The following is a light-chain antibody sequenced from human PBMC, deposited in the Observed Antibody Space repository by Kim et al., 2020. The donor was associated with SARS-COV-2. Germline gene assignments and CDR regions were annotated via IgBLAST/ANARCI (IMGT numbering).Light chain of an antibody. J-gene: IGKJ1*01. Sequence: EIVLTQSPATLSLSPGERATLSCRASQSVSSYLAWYQQKPGQAPRPLIYDASNRATVIPARFSGSGSGTDFTLTISSLEPEDFAVYYCQQRSNWPPTFGQGTKVDIK. CDR1: QSVSSY. V-gene: IGKV3-11*01. CDR2: DAS. CDR3: QQRSNWPPT.